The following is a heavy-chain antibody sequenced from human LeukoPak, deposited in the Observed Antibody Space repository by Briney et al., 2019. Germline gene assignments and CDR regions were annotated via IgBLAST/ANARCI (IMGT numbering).Heavy chain of an antibody. J-gene: IGHJ4*02. CDR2: TYYRSKWFN. Sequence: SQTLSLTCAISGDTVSSNSAVWNWIRQSPSSGLEWLGRTYYRSKWFNDYALSVKSRISIDADTSKNHFSLQLNSVTPDDTAVCYCARGYYDSSGYLYYFDFWGQGILVTVSS. D-gene: IGHD3-22*01. V-gene: IGHV6-1*01. CDR3: ARGYYDSSGYLYYFDF. CDR1: GDTVSSNSAV.